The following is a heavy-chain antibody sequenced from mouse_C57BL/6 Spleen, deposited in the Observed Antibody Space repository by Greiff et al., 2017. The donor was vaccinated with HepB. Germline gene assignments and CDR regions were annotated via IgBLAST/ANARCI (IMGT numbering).Heavy chain of an antibody. J-gene: IGHJ4*01. CDR1: GYTFTDYY. V-gene: IGHV1-19*01. Sequence: DVQLQESGPVLVKPGASVKMSCKASGYTFTDYYMNWVKQSHGKSLEWIGVINPYNGGTSYNQKFKGKATLTVDKSSSTAYMELNSLTSEDSAVYYCARGMVKGAMDYWGQGTSVTVSS. D-gene: IGHD2-3*01. CDR3: ARGMVKGAMDY. CDR2: INPYNGGT.